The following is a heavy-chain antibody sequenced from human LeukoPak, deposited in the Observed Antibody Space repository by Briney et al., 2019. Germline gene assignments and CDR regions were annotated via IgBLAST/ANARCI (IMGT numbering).Heavy chain of an antibody. J-gene: IGHJ6*02. Sequence: ASVKVSCKASGYTFTSYYMHWVRQAPGQGLEWMGWINPNSGGTNYAQKFQGRVTMTRDTSISTAYMELSRLRSDDTAVYYCARGYDFWSGSQYYYGMDVWGQGTTVTVSS. D-gene: IGHD3-3*01. CDR1: GYTFTSYY. CDR3: ARGYDFWSGSQYYYGMDV. V-gene: IGHV1-2*02. CDR2: INPNSGGT.